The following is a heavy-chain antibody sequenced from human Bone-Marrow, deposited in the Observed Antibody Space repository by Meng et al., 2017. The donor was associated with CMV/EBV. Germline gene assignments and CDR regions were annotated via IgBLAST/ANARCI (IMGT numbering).Heavy chain of an antibody. V-gene: IGHV4-39*06. J-gene: IGHJ5*02. Sequence: GSLRLSCTVSGGSISSSSYYWGWIRQPPGKGLEWIGSIYYSGSTYYNPSLKSRVTISVDTSKNQFPLKLSSVTAPDTAVYYCARGKSALRGLLRFLEWWFDPWGQGTLVTVSS. CDR2: IYYSGST. CDR3: ARGKSALRGLLRFLEWWFDP. D-gene: IGHD3-3*01. CDR1: GGSISSSSYY.